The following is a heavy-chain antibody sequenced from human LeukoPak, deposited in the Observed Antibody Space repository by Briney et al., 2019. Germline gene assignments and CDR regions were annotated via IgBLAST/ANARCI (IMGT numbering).Heavy chain of an antibody. V-gene: IGHV3-21*01. D-gene: IGHD2-2*01. CDR1: GFTFSSYS. Sequence: TGGSLRLSCAASGFTFSSYSMNWVRQPPGKGLGWVSSISCSGSYIYYADSVKGRFTISRDNAKNPLYLQMNSLRAEDTAVYYCAREGIVPAARDYYYYYGMDVWGKGTTVTVSS. J-gene: IGHJ6*04. CDR3: AREGIVPAARDYYYYYGMDV. CDR2: ISCSGSYI.